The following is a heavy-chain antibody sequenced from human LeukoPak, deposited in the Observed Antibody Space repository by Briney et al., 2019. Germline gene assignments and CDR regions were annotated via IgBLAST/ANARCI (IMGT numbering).Heavy chain of an antibody. D-gene: IGHD3-22*01. CDR1: GFTFSSYA. Sequence: GSLRLSCAASGFTFSSYAMHWVRQAPGKGLEWVAVISYDGSNKYYADSVKGRFTISRDNSKNTLYLQMNSLRAEDTAVYYCARDPQTYYYDSSGELDYWGQGTLVTVSS. V-gene: IGHV3-30*04. CDR3: ARDPQTYYYDSSGELDY. CDR2: ISYDGSNK. J-gene: IGHJ4*02.